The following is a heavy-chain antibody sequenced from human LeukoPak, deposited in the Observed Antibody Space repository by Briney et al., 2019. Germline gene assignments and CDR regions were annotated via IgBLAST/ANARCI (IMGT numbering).Heavy chain of an antibody. CDR2: IYHSGIT. D-gene: IGHD3-22*01. CDR1: GGSISSSNW. V-gene: IGHV4-4*02. CDR3: ARELDSSGYSFLDY. Sequence: SETLSLTCAVSGGSISSSNWWSWVRQPPGKGLEWIGEIYHSGITNYNPSLKSRVTISVDTSKNQFSLKLSSVTAADTAVYYCARELDSSGYSFLDYWGQGTLVTVSS. J-gene: IGHJ4*02.